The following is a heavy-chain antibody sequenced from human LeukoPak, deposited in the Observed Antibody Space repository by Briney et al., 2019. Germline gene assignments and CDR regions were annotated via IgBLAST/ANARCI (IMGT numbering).Heavy chain of an antibody. D-gene: IGHD6-13*01. Sequence: GGSLRLSCAASGFTFSSYGMHWVRQAPGKGLEWVAVISYDGSNKYYADSVKGRFTISRDNTKNTLYLQMNTLRAEDTAVYYCVAAGTFDYGGQGALVTVPS. CDR3: VAAGTFDY. J-gene: IGHJ4*02. CDR2: ISYDGSNK. V-gene: IGHV3-30*03. CDR1: GFTFSSYG.